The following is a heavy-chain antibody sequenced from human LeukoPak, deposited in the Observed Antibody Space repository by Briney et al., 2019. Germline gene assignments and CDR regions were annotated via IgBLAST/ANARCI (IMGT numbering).Heavy chain of an antibody. CDR2: ISGSGGST. J-gene: IGHJ4*02. CDR3: AKCSDYGVPDYFDY. CDR1: GLTFSDAW. V-gene: IGHV3-23*01. Sequence: GGSLRLSCVLSGLTFSDAWMSWVRQAPGKGLEWVSAISGSGGSTYYADSVKGRFTISRDNSKNTLYLQMNSLRAEDTAVYYCAKCSDYGVPDYFDYWGQGTLVTVSS. D-gene: IGHD4-17*01.